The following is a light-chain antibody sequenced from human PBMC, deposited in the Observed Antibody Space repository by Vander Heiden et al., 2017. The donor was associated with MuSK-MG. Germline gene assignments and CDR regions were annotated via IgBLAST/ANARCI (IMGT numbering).Light chain of an antibody. CDR1: QSVRNY. Sequence: EIVLTQSPATLSLSPGEGATLSCRASQSVRNYLAWYQQKPGQAPRLLIYDASNRATGIPARFSGGGSGTDFTLTISSLEPDDFAVYYCQQRSNCPLTFGGGTKVEIK. V-gene: IGKV3-11*01. CDR3: QQRSNCPLT. CDR2: DAS. J-gene: IGKJ4*01.